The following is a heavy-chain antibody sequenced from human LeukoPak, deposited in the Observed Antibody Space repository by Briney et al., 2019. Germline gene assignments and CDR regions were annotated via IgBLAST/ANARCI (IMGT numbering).Heavy chain of an antibody. V-gene: IGHV3-30*02. CDR2: IRYDGSNK. Sequence: PGGSLRLSCASSGFTFSSYGMHWVRQAPGKGLEWVAFIRYDGSNKYYADSVKGRFTISRDNSKNTLYLQMNSLRAEDTAVYYCAKDNRGTMIVAVGAFDIWGQGTMVTVSS. CDR1: GFTFSSYG. D-gene: IGHD3-22*01. J-gene: IGHJ3*02. CDR3: AKDNRGTMIVAVGAFDI.